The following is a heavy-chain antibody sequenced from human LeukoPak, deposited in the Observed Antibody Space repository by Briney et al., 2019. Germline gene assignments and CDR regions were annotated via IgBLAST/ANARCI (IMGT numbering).Heavy chain of an antibody. CDR2: IYYSGTT. J-gene: IGHJ6*03. V-gene: IGHV4-59*01. CDR1: GGSMSSYY. Sequence: PSETLSLTCTVSGGSMSSYYWNWIRQPPGKGLEWIGYIYYSGTTNYNPSLKSRVSMSVDTSKNQFSLKLSSVTAADTAVYYCARGRGYSYGYGYYYYYMDVWGKGTTVTVSS. CDR3: ARGRGYSYGYGYYYYYMDV. D-gene: IGHD5-18*01.